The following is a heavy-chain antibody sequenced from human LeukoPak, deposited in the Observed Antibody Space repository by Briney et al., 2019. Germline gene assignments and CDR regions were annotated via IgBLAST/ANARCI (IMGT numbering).Heavy chain of an antibody. CDR1: GFTFNSYS. D-gene: IGHD3-10*01. CDR3: ARGRSITLLRGVAMSDGFDI. CDR2: ISSSTSRI. J-gene: IGHJ3*02. V-gene: IGHV3-48*04. Sequence: PGGSLRLSCGASGFTFNSYSMNWVRQAPGKGLEWVSYISSSTSRIYYADSVKGRFTTSRDNAKNSLYLQMNGLRAEDTAVYYCARGRSITLLRGVAMSDGFDIWGQGAMVTVSS.